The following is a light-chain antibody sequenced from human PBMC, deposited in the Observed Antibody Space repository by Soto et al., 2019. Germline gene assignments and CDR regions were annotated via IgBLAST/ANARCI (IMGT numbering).Light chain of an antibody. J-gene: IGKJ1*01. Sequence: DIQMTQSPSSLSASVGDRVTITCRASQGISNYLAWYQQKPGKVPKLLIYAASTLQSGVTSRFSGSGSGTHFTLTISSLQPEDVATYHCQKYNSPPRTFGQGTKVEIK. V-gene: IGKV1-27*01. CDR1: QGISNY. CDR3: QKYNSPPRT. CDR2: AAS.